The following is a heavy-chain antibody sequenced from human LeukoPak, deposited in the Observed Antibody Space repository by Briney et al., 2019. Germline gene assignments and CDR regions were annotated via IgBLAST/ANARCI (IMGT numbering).Heavy chain of an antibody. D-gene: IGHD3-9*01. J-gene: IGHJ4*02. Sequence: GGSLTLSCAASGFTVSSSYMSWVRQAPGKGLESVSVIYSGGDTYYTDSVKGRFTISRDNSRNTLYLQMNSLRVEDTALYYCARGVGGRLVFDSWGQGTLVTVSS. CDR1: GFTVSSSY. CDR2: IYSGGDT. CDR3: ARGVGGRLVFDS. V-gene: IGHV3-53*01.